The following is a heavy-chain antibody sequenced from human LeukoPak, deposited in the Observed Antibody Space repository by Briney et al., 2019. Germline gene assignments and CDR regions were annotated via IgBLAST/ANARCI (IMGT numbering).Heavy chain of an antibody. J-gene: IGHJ6*02. V-gene: IGHV1-18*01. D-gene: IGHD6-13*01. Sequence: GASVKVSCKASGYTFTSYGISWVRQAPGQGLEWMGWISAYNGNTNYAQKLQGRVTMTTDTPTSTAYMELRSLRSDDTAVYYCARRKQQLVRRVKTSSGFGSYYGMDVWGQGTTVTVSS. CDR2: ISAYNGNT. CDR3: ARRKQQLVRRVKTSSGFGSYYGMDV. CDR1: GYTFTSYG.